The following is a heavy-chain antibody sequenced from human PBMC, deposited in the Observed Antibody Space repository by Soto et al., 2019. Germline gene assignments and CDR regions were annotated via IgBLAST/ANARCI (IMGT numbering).Heavy chain of an antibody. CDR2: ISYDGSNK. Sequence: GGSLRLSCAASGFTFSSYGMHWVRQAPGKGLEWVAVISYDGSNKYYADSVKGRFTISRDNSKNTLYLQMNSLRAEDTAVYYCAKDLGYDFWSGSLDYWGQGTLVTVSS. V-gene: IGHV3-30*18. D-gene: IGHD3-3*01. J-gene: IGHJ4*02. CDR1: GFTFSSYG. CDR3: AKDLGYDFWSGSLDY.